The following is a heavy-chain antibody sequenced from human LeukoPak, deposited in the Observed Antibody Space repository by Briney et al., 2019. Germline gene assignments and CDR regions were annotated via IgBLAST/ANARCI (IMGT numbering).Heavy chain of an antibody. J-gene: IGHJ6*03. D-gene: IGHD3-10*01. V-gene: IGHV1-46*01. CDR3: AASVGFGEFSSTRRNDYMDV. Sequence: ASVTVSCKASGYTFTSYYMHWVRQAPGQGLEWMGIINPSGGSTSYAQKFQGRVTMTRDTSTSTVYMELSSLRSEDTAVYYCAASVGFGEFSSTRRNDYMDVRGKGTTVTISS. CDR2: INPSGGST. CDR1: GYTFTSYY.